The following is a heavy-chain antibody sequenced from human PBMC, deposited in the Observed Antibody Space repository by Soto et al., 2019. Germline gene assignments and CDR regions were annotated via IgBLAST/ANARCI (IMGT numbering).Heavy chain of an antibody. J-gene: IGHJ4*02. V-gene: IGHV4-39*01. D-gene: IGHD2-21*02. CDR2: IYHSGRT. CDR3: ARQRTTVVTKAYFDY. CDR1: GESISSSSYY. Sequence: ETRSLPCIVSGESISSSSYYWGWIRQPPGKGLEWIGSIYHSGRTYYNPSLKSRVSISIDTSKNQFSLKLSSVTAADTALYYCARQRTTVVTKAYFDYWSQGDPVTV.